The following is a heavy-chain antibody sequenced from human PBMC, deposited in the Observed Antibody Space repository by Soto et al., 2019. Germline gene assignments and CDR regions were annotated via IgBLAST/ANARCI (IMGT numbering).Heavy chain of an antibody. CDR2: ISGSAGVT. CDR1: GFTFSSNA. Sequence: EVQLLESGGGLVQPGGSLRLSCTASGFTFSSNAMSWVRQAPGKGLEWVSYISGSAGVTYYADSVKGRFTISRDNSKNALYLQMNILRAEDTAVYYCAKDWVSGSSPYWGQGTLVTVSS. CDR3: AKDWVSGSSPY. D-gene: IGHD2-15*01. V-gene: IGHV3-23*01. J-gene: IGHJ4*02.